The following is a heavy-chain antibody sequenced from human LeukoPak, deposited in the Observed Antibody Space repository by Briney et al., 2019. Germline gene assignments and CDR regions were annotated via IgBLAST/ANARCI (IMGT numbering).Heavy chain of an antibody. V-gene: IGHV3-20*04. CDR3: ARGIVNHRYYYYYMDV. D-gene: IGHD1-26*01. CDR1: GFTFDDYG. CDR2: INWNGGST. Sequence: PGGSLRLSCAASGFTFDDYGMSWVRQAPGKGLEWVSGINWNGGSTGYADSVKGRFTISRDNAKNSLYLQMNSLRAEDTALYYCARGIVNHRYYYYYMDVWGKGTTVTVSS. J-gene: IGHJ6*03.